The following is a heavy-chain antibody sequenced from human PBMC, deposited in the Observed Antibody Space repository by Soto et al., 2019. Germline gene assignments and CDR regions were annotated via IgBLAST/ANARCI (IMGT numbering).Heavy chain of an antibody. CDR2: ISGSGGST. CDR3: AKVGDIVLVPAAPPYWYFDL. D-gene: IGHD2-2*01. J-gene: IGHJ2*01. CDR1: GFTFSSYA. V-gene: IGHV3-23*01. Sequence: EVQLLESGGGLVQPGGSLRLSCAASGFTFSSYAMSWVRQAPGKGLEWVSAISGSGGSTYYADSVKGRFTISRDNSKNTLYLQMNSLRAEDTAVYYCAKVGDIVLVPAAPPYWYFDLWGRGTLVTVSS.